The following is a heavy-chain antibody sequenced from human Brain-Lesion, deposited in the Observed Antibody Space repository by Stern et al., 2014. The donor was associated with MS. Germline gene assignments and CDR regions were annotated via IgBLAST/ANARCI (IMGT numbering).Heavy chain of an antibody. Sequence: QVQLQESGPGLVKPSQTLSLTCTVSGGSISSGNYYWSWIRQHPGKGLEWIGSIYHSGSTYSNPPRKSRVTTSIDTSKNQFSLKLSSVTAADTAVYYCARGSREVLLPRFYFDYWGQGTLVTVST. D-gene: IGHD3-3*01. CDR2: IYHSGST. CDR3: ARGSREVLLPRFYFDY. V-gene: IGHV4-31*03. CDR1: GGSISSGNYY. J-gene: IGHJ4*02.